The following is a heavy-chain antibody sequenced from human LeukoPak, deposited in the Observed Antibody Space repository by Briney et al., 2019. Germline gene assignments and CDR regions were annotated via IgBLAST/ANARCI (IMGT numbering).Heavy chain of an antibody. J-gene: IGHJ3*02. CDR2: ISYDGSNK. D-gene: IGHD6-19*01. V-gene: IGHV3-30*18. CDR1: GFTFSSYG. CDR3: AKDRGSGWYPPDAFDI. Sequence: GSLRLSCAASGFTFSSYGMHWVRQAPGKGLEWVAVISYDGSNKYYADSVKGRFTISRDNSKNTLYLQMNSLRAEDTAVYYCAKDRGSGWYPPDAFDIWGQGTMVTVSS.